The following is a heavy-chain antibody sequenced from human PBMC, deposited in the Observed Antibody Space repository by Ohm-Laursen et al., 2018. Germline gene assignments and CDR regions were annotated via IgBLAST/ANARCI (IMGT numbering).Heavy chain of an antibody. Sequence: SLRLSCLASGFTVSSNYMSWVRQAPGKGLEWVSVIYSGGSTYYADSVKGRFTISRDNSKNTLYLQMNSLRAKDTAVYYCARDLAVAGTVDYWGQGTLVTVSS. J-gene: IGHJ4*02. D-gene: IGHD6-19*01. CDR2: IYSGGST. CDR3: ARDLAVAGTVDY. V-gene: IGHV3-66*01. CDR1: GFTVSSNY.